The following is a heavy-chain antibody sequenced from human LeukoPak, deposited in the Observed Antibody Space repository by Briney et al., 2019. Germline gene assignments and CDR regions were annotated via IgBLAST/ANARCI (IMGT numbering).Heavy chain of an antibody. CDR1: GGSISSYY. V-gene: IGHV4-59*01. Sequence: KSSETLSLTCTVSGGSISSYYWSWIRQPPGKGLEWIGYIHCSGSTDYNPSLKSRVTISIDTSKTQFSLILSSVTAAETAEYYCARGARGYSYGPYDYWGQGTLATVSS. CDR3: ARGARGYSYGPYDY. CDR2: IHCSGST. D-gene: IGHD5-18*01. J-gene: IGHJ4*02.